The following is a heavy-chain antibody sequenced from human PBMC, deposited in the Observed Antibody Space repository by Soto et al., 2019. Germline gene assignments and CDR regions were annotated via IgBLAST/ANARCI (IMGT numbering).Heavy chain of an antibody. J-gene: IGHJ4*02. CDR1: GGSISSGGYY. CDR2: IYYSGST. Sequence: SETLSLTCTVSGGSISSGGYYWSWIRQHPGKGLEWIGYIYYSGSTYYNPSLKSRVTISVDTSKNQFSLKLSSVTAADTAVYYCARDGRGEMDYFDYWGQGTLVTVS. V-gene: IGHV4-31*03. D-gene: IGHD3-10*01. CDR3: ARDGRGEMDYFDY.